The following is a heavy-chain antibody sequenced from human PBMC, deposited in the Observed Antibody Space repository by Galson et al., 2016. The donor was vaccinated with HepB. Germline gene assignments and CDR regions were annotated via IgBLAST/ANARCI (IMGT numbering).Heavy chain of an antibody. CDR3: AKDPRGRDP. V-gene: IGHV3-23*01. Sequence: WVRQAPGEGLEWVSAISSSGGTTYYADSVKGRFTISRDTSKNMLYLQMNSLRVEDTAVYYCAKDPRGRDPWGQGTLVTVSS. CDR2: ISSSGGTT. D-gene: IGHD3-10*01. J-gene: IGHJ5*02.